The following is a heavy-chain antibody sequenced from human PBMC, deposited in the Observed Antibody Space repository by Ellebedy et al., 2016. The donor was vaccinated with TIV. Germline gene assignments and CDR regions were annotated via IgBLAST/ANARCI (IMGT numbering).Heavy chain of an antibody. CDR3: SVWFDP. Sequence: GESLKISXAASGFTFSSYWMHWVRQVPGKGLEWVGRIKSKTDGGTTDYAAPVKGRFTISRDDSKNTLYLQMNSLKTEDTAVYYCSVWFDPWGQGTLVTVSS. CDR2: IKSKTDGGTT. V-gene: IGHV3-15*07. CDR1: GFTFSSYW. J-gene: IGHJ5*02.